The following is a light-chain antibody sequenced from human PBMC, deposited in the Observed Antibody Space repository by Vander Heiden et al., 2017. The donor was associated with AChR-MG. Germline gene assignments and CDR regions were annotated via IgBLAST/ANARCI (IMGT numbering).Light chain of an antibody. CDR3: QKCNSAPFT. Sequence: DIQMTQSPSSLSASVGDRVTITCRASQGINNYLAWYQQKAGKVPKLLIYAASTLQSGVPSRFSGSGSGTNFTLTISSLQPQDVATYYCQKCNSAPFTFGQGTKLEIK. CDR2: AAS. J-gene: IGKJ2*01. V-gene: IGKV1-27*01. CDR1: QGINNY.